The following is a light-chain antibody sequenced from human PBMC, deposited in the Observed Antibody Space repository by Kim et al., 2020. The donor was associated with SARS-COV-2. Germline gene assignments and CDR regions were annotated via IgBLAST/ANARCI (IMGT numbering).Light chain of an antibody. V-gene: IGLV3-1*01. CDR2: PDS. J-gene: IGLJ1*01. Sequence: VSPGQTASITCSGDKLGDKYACWYQQKPGQSPVLVIYPDSKRPSGIPERFSGSNSGNTATLTISGTQAMDEADYYCQAWDSSSNYVFGTGTKVTVL. CDR1: KLGDKY. CDR3: QAWDSSSNYV.